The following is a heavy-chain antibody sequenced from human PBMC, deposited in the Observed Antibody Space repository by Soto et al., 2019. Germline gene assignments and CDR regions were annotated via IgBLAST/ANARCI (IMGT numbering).Heavy chain of an antibody. Sequence: GGSLRLSCAASGFTFSSYSMNWVRQAPGKGLEWVSYISSSSSTIYYADSVKGRFTISRDNAKNSLYLQMNSLRDEGTAVYYCARGKDSITIFGVVRVKYYGMDVWGQGTTVTVSS. CDR3: ARGKDSITIFGVVRVKYYGMDV. J-gene: IGHJ6*02. V-gene: IGHV3-48*02. CDR2: ISSSSSTI. CDR1: GFTFSSYS. D-gene: IGHD3-3*01.